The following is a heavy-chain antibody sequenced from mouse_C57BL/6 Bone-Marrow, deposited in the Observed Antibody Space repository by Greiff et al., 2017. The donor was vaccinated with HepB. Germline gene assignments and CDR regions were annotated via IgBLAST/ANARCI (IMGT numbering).Heavy chain of an antibody. CDR3: ARRFLYYGNFPWFAY. Sequence: VQLQQSGAELVKPGASVKLSCKASGYTFTSYWMQWVKQRPGQGLEWIGEIDPSDSYTNYNQKFKGKATLTVDTSSSTAYMQLSSLTSEDSAVYYCARRFLYYGNFPWFAYWGQGTLVTVSA. CDR2: IDPSDSYT. CDR1: GYTFTSYW. D-gene: IGHD2-1*01. V-gene: IGHV1-50*01. J-gene: IGHJ3*01.